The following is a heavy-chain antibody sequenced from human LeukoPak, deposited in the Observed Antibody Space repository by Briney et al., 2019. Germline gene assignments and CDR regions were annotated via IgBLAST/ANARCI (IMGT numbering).Heavy chain of an antibody. Sequence: GASVKVSCKASGGTFSSYAISWVRQAPGQGLEWMGRIIPILGIANYAQKLQGRVTITADKSTSTAYMELSSLRSEDTAVYYCARDSTPNDSSGYYYDYWGQGTLVTVSS. J-gene: IGHJ4*02. CDR1: GGTFSSYA. CDR2: IIPILGIA. CDR3: ARDSTPNDSSGYYYDY. D-gene: IGHD3-22*01. V-gene: IGHV1-69*04.